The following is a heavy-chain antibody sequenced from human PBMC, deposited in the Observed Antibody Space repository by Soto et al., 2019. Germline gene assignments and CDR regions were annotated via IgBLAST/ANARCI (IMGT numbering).Heavy chain of an antibody. V-gene: IGHV4-30-4*01. CDR3: ARDRRYQLLPTLNYYYYYGMDV. CDR1: GGSISSGDYY. Sequence: PSETLSLTCTVSGGSISSGDYYWSWTRQPPGKGLEWIGYIYYSGSTYYNPSLKSRVTISVDTSKNQFSLKLSSVTAADTAVYYCARDRRYQLLPTLNYYYYYGMDVWGQGTTVTVSS. J-gene: IGHJ6*02. CDR2: IYYSGST. D-gene: IGHD2-2*01.